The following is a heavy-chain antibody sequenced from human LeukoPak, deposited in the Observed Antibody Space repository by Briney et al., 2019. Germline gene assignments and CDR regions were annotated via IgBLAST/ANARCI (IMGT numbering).Heavy chain of an antibody. D-gene: IGHD4-17*01. Sequence: PSETLSLTRALYGGSFSGYYWTWIRQSPEKGLEWIGEISHSGSTKYNPSLNSRVTISLDTSNMQFFLRLTSVTAADTAVYYCARGTVTFDYWGQGTLVTVSS. V-gene: IGHV4-34*01. J-gene: IGHJ4*02. CDR1: GGSFSGYY. CDR3: ARGTVTFDY. CDR2: ISHSGST.